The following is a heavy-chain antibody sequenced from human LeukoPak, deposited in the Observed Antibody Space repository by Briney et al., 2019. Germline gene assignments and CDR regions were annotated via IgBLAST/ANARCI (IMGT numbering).Heavy chain of an antibody. CDR3: ARESDYGDHGSFDY. Sequence: SETLSLTCAVYGGSFSGYYWSWIRQPPGKGLEWIGEINHSGSTNYNSSLKSRVTISVDTSKNQFSLKLSSVTAADTAVYYCARESDYGDHGSFDYWGQGTLVTVSS. CDR1: GGSFSGYY. V-gene: IGHV4-34*01. D-gene: IGHD4-17*01. CDR2: INHSGST. J-gene: IGHJ4*02.